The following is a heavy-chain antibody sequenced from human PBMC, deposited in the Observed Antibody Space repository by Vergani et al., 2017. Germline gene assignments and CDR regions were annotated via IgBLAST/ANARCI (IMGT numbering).Heavy chain of an antibody. J-gene: IGHJ3*02. CDR1: GFTFSTYA. CDR2: FTDSGINT. CDR3: APRAGMLVAI. V-gene: IGHV3-23*01. Sequence: EVQLLESGGGLVQPGGSLSLSCPAPGFTFSTYALTWVRQGPGKGLEWFSAFTDSGINTYYADSVKGRFTISRDNSKNTLYLQMNSLRAEDTAVYFCAPRAGMLVAIWGQGAMVTVSS. D-gene: IGHD5-12*01.